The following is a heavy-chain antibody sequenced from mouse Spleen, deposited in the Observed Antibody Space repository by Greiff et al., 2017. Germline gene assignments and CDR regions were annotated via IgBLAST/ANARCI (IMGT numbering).Heavy chain of an antibody. Sequence: EVKVVESGGGLVQPGGSLSLSCAASGFTFTDYYMSWVRQPPGKALEWLGFIRNKANGYTTEYSASVKGRFTISRDNSQSILYLQMNALRAEDSATYYCAMGSYYFDYWGQGTTLTVSS. CDR2: IRNKANGYTT. CDR1: GFTFTDYY. CDR3: AMGSYYFDY. D-gene: IGHD3-1*01. V-gene: IGHV7-3*01. J-gene: IGHJ2*01.